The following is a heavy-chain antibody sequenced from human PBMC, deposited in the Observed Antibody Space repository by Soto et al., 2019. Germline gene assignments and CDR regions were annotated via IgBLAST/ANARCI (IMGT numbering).Heavy chain of an antibody. J-gene: IGHJ4*02. CDR2: IYYSGST. Sequence: SLSLTGTVSGGSSSSCGSYWRWILQHPGKGLEWIGYIYYSGSTYYNPSLKSRVTIAVDTSKNQFSLKLSSVTAADTAVYYCARASWQQPYLDDWGQGTLVTVSS. D-gene: IGHD6-13*01. V-gene: IGHV4-31*03. CDR3: ARASWQQPYLDD. CDR1: GGSSSSCGSY.